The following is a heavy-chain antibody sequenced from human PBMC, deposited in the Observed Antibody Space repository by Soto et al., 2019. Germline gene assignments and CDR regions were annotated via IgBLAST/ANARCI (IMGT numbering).Heavy chain of an antibody. D-gene: IGHD5-18*01. CDR1: GGSISSYY. J-gene: IGHJ6*02. CDR2: IYYSGST. Sequence: SETLSLTCTVSGGSISSYYWSWIRQPPGKGLEWIGYIYYSGSTNYNPSLKSRVTISVDTSKNQFSLKLSSVTAADTAVYYCARTSPPRGYSYGYGMDVWGQGTTVTVSS. CDR3: ARTSPPRGYSYGYGMDV. V-gene: IGHV4-59*01.